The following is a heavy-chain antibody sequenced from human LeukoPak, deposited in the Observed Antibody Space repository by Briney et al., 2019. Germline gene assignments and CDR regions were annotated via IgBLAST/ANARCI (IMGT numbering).Heavy chain of an antibody. D-gene: IGHD3-10*01. Sequence: SETPSLTCTVSGGSISSYYWSWIRQPPGKGLEWIGYIYYSGSTNYNPSLKSRVTISVDTSKNQFSLKLSSVTAADTAVYYCATAVRGVISTYGMDVWGQGTTVTVSS. CDR3: ATAVRGVISTYGMDV. CDR1: GGSISSYY. CDR2: IYYSGST. V-gene: IGHV4-59*01. J-gene: IGHJ6*02.